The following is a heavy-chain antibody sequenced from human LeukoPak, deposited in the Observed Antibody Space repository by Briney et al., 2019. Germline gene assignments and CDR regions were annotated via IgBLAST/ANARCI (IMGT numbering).Heavy chain of an antibody. J-gene: IGHJ4*02. V-gene: IGHV3-53*01. CDR3: AREGYSSGWFRL. D-gene: IGHD6-19*01. Sequence: GGSLRLSCAASGFTFSNYNMNWVRQAPGKGLEWVSVILTAGKTYYADSVKGRFTISRDDSKNMVYLQMNSLRAEDTAVYFCAREGYSSGWFRLWGQGTLVTASS. CDR2: ILTAGKT. CDR1: GFTFSNYN.